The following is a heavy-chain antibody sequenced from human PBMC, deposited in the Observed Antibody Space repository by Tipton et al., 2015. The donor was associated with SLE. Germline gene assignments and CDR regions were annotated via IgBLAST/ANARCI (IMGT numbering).Heavy chain of an antibody. Sequence: TLSLTCIVSGDSISSSSYYWGWIRQPPGKGLEWVGTVYYTGNTFYNPSLKNRVSISVDTSKNQISLRLTSVTAADTAVYYCARGRVDYIRGTYRPSSLDYWGQGTQVTVSS. V-gene: IGHV4-39*07. CDR1: GDSISSSSYY. CDR2: VYYTGNT. D-gene: IGHD3-16*02. CDR3: ARGRVDYIRGTYRPSSLDY. J-gene: IGHJ4*02.